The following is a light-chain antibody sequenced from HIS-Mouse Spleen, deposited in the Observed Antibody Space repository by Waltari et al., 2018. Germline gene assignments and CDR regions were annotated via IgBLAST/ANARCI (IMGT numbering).Light chain of an antibody. CDR1: SSAVGSYNL. V-gene: IGLV2-23*01. CDR2: EGS. J-gene: IGLJ3*02. Sequence: QSALTQPASVSGSPGQSITISSPVTSSAVGSYNLFSWYQQPPGKAPKLMIYEGSKRPSGVSNRFSGSKSGNTASLTISGLQAEDEADYYCCSYAGSSTWVFGGGTKLTVL. CDR3: CSYAGSSTWV.